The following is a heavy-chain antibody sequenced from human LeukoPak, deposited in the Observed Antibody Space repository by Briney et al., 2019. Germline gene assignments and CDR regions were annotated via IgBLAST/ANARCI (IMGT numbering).Heavy chain of an antibody. CDR1: GYTFTSYA. Sequence: ASVKVSCKASGYTFTSYAMNWVRQAPGQGLEWMGWINTNTGNPTYAQGFTGRFVFSLDTSVSTAYLQISSLKAEDTTVYYCARGKNWDNYYYGMDVWGQGTTVTVSS. V-gene: IGHV7-4-1*02. CDR2: INTNTGNP. D-gene: IGHD7-27*01. CDR3: ARGKNWDNYYYGMDV. J-gene: IGHJ6*02.